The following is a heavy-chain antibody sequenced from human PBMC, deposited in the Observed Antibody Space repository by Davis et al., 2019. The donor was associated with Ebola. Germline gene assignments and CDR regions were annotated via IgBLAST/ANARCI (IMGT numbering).Heavy chain of an antibody. CDR1: GGSISSYY. V-gene: IGHV4-39*07. CDR3: ASTYGAGSYWYFEH. Sequence: SETLSLTCTVSGGSISSYYWGWIRQPPGKGLEWIGSIYYSGSTYYNPSLKSRVTISVDTSNNQFSLKLTSVTAADTAVYYCASTYGAGSYWYFEHWGQGTLITVSS. CDR2: IYYSGST. D-gene: IGHD3-10*01. J-gene: IGHJ4*02.